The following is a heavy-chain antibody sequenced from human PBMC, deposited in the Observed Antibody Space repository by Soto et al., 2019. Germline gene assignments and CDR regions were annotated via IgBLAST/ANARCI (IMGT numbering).Heavy chain of an antibody. D-gene: IGHD3-16*01. J-gene: IGHJ5*02. Sequence: PSETLSLTCAVSSGSISSSNHYWDWIRQPPGKGLEWIGSTYYSGSAYSNPSLKSRVTISVDTSKNQFFLKLTSVTAADTAVYYCARRAYRSNWFDPWGQGTLVTVSS. CDR1: SGSISSSNHY. V-gene: IGHV4-39*01. CDR2: TYYSGSA. CDR3: ARRAYRSNWFDP.